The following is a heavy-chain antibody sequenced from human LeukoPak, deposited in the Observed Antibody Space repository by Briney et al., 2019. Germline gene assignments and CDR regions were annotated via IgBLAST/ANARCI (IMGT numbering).Heavy chain of an antibody. J-gene: IGHJ3*02. CDR1: AGSISGYY. CDR3: ARERVIATTYDAFDI. Sequence: PSETLSLTCTVSAGSISGYYWTWIRQPPGKGLEWIGNIYYTGNTDYNRSLKSRVTISIDTSKNQFSLKLSSVTAADTALYYCARERVIATTYDAFDIWGQGTMVTVSS. D-gene: IGHD2-15*01. V-gene: IGHV4-59*01. CDR2: IYYTGNT.